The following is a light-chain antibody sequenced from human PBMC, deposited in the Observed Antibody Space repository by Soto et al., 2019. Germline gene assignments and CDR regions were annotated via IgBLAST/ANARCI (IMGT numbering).Light chain of an antibody. J-gene: IGKJ1*01. CDR3: RQGTHCPPT. V-gene: IGKV2-30*02. CDR2: KVS. Sequence: DVVMTQSPLSLPVTLGQPASISCRSSESLVHDDGNTYLNWFQQRLGQSPRRPTYKVSNRGSGVSVRFSGSGSGSNFTLRIIRVGAEDLVVSYFRQGTHCPPTFGQGTTVEIK. CDR1: ESLVHDDGNTY.